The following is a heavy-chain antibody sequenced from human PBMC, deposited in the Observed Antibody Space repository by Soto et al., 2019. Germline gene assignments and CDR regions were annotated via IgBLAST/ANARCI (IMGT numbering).Heavy chain of an antibody. D-gene: IGHD6-13*01. CDR3: ARINIAGTFYFDY. J-gene: IGHJ4*02. CDR2: IYYSGST. CDR1: GGSISSGDYY. V-gene: IGHV4-30-4*01. Sequence: SVTLSLTCTVSGGSISSGDYYWSWIRQPPGKGLEWIGYIYYSGSTYYNPSLKSRVTISVDTSNNQFSLKLSSVTAADTAVYYCARINIAGTFYFDYWGQGTLVTVSS.